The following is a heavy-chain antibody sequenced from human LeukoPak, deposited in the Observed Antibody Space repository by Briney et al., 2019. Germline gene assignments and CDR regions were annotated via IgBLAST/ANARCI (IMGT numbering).Heavy chain of an antibody. CDR2: IKQDGSEK. Sequence: GGSLRLSCEASGFTFSSYWMSWVRQAPGKGLEWVANIKQDGSEKYYVDSVKGRFTISRDNAKNSLYLQMNSLRAEDTAVYYCARDNPLRDYWGQGTLVTVSS. D-gene: IGHD3-16*01. J-gene: IGHJ4*02. CDR1: GFTFSSYW. V-gene: IGHV3-7*01. CDR3: ARDNPLRDY.